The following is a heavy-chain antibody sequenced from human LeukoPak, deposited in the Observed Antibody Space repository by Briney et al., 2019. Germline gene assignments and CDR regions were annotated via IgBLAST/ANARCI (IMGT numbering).Heavy chain of an antibody. Sequence: GGSLRLSCAASGFTFSDHAMHRVRQAPGKGLEWVSAVGIAADTFYPGSVKGRFTISRENAKNSLYLQMNSLRVEDTAVYCCVRQKKSHGNFDYWGQGTLVTVSS. V-gene: IGHV3-13*01. D-gene: IGHD1-26*01. J-gene: IGHJ4*02. CDR1: GFTFSDHA. CDR3: VRQKKSHGNFDY. CDR2: VGIAADT.